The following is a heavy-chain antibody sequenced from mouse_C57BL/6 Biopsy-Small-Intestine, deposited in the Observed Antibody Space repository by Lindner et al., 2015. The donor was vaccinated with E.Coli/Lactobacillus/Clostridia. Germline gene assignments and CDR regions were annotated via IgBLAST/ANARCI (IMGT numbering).Heavy chain of an antibody. V-gene: IGHV1-18*01. CDR2: ISPNSGGT. CDR3: ARGEGDVRNAMDY. Sequence: EVQLQESGPELVKPGASVKIPCKASGYTFTDYNMDWVKQSHGKSLEWIGNISPNSGGTVYNQKFKGKATLTVDKSSSTAYMELRSLTSEDTAVYYCARGEGDVRNAMDYWGQGTSVIVSS. CDR1: GYTFTDYN. D-gene: IGHD3-3*01. J-gene: IGHJ4*01.